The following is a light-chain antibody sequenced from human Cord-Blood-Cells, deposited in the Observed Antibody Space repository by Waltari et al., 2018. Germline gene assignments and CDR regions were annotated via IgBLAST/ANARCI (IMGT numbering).Light chain of an antibody. CDR3: CSYAGSYTVV. J-gene: IGLJ2*01. CDR2: DVS. CDR1: SSDLGGYNY. Sequence: QSALTQPRSVSGSPGQSVTISCPGTSSDLGGYNYLSWYQQPPGKAPKLMIYDVSKRPSGVPDRFSGSKSGNTAALTISGLQAEDEADYYCCSYAGSYTVVFGGGTKLTVL. V-gene: IGLV2-11*01.